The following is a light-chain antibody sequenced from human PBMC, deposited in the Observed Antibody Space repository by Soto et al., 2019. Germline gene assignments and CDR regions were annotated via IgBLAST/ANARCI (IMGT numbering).Light chain of an antibody. CDR1: NSDVGIYDF. CDR2: EVS. V-gene: IGLV2-14*01. J-gene: IGLJ1*01. CDR3: ISYTSDDVRYV. Sequence: QSALTQPASVSGTPGQSITISCTGSNSDVGIYDFVSWYQHHPGRAPKLIVSEVSHRPSGVSNRFSRSQSGNTASLTISGLQSEDEADYYCISYTSDDVRYVFGTGTKLTVL.